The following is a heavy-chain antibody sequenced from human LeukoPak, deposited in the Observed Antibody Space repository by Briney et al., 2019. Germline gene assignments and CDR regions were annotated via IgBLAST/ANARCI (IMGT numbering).Heavy chain of an antibody. V-gene: IGHV3-33*06. D-gene: IGHD3-10*01. J-gene: IGHJ4*02. Sequence: PGRSLRLSCAASGFTFSSYGMHWVRQAPGKGLEWVAVIWYDGSNKYYADSVKGRFTISRDNSKNMLYLQMNSLRAEDTAVYYCAKQPFRTYYYGSGSYSPPDYWGQGTLVTVSS. CDR1: GFTFSSYG. CDR3: AKQPFRTYYYGSGSYSPPDY. CDR2: IWYDGSNK.